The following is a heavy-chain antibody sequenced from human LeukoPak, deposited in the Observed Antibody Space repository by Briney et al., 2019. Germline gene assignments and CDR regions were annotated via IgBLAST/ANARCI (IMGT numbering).Heavy chain of an antibody. Sequence: GESLKISCKASGYRFTAYWIGWVRQMPGTGLEWMGVIYPADSDTTYSPSFQGQVTISADKSNNIAYLEWDSLKASDSATYYCARRTGSGTYYSLFFDYWGQGALVTVSS. CDR2: IYPADSDT. CDR3: ARRTGSGTYYSLFFDY. D-gene: IGHD1-26*01. V-gene: IGHV5-51*01. J-gene: IGHJ4*02. CDR1: GYRFTAYW.